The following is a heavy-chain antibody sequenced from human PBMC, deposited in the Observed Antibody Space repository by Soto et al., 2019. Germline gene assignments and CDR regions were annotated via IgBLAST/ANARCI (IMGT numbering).Heavy chain of an antibody. CDR1: RYTINGCY. D-gene: IGHD1-26*01. V-gene: IGHV1-2*02. CDR2: LNPNSGGT. J-gene: IGHJ3*02. CDR3: ARDFYSGSYYAFDI. Sequence: VKGTCTASRYTINGCYICWVRHYTGQGLEWMGWLNPNSGGTNYAQKFQGRVTMTRDTSISTAYMELSRLRSEDTAVYFCARDFYSGSYYAFDIWGQGTMVTV.